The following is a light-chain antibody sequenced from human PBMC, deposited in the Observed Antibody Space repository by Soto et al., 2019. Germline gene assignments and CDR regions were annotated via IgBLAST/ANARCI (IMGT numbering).Light chain of an antibody. CDR3: GTWDSSLSAGV. Sequence: QSVLTQPPSVSAAPGQKVTSSCSGSSSNIGINYVSWYQQLPGTAPKLLIYENNKRPSGIPDRFSGSKSGTSATLGITGLQTGDEADYYCGTWDSSLSAGVFGGGTKLTVL. CDR2: ENN. J-gene: IGLJ3*02. V-gene: IGLV1-51*02. CDR1: SSNIGINY.